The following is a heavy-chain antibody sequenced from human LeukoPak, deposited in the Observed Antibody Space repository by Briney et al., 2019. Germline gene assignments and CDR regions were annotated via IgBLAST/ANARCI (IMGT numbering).Heavy chain of an antibody. Sequence: LRLSCAASGFTFSSYGMHWVRQAPGKGLEWVAVISYDGSNKYYADSVKGRFTISRDNSKNTLYLQMNSLRAEDTAVYYCASPGSSGWYSPPRYWGQGTLVTVSS. D-gene: IGHD6-19*01. V-gene: IGHV3-30*03. J-gene: IGHJ4*02. CDR3: ASPGSSGWYSPPRY. CDR1: GFTFSSYG. CDR2: ISYDGSNK.